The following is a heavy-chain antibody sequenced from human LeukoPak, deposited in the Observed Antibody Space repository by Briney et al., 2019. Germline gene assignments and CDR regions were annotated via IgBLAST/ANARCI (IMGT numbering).Heavy chain of an antibody. V-gene: IGHV1-2*06. Sequence: GASVKVSCKASGYTFTGYYMHWVRQAPGQGLEWMGRINPNSGGTNHAQKFQGRVTMTRDTSISTAYMELSRLRSDDTAVYYRARGEIFLTGIDPWGQGTLVTVSS. CDR2: INPNSGGT. CDR3: ARGEIFLTGIDP. CDR1: GYTFTGYY. D-gene: IGHD7-27*01. J-gene: IGHJ5*02.